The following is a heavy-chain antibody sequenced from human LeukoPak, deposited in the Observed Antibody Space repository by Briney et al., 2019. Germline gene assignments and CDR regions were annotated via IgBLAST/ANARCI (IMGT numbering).Heavy chain of an antibody. CDR2: FSGSGGST. J-gene: IGHJ4*02. V-gene: IGHV3-23*01. D-gene: IGHD3-9*01. Sequence: TGGSLRLSCAASGFTFYSYAMNWVRQTPGKGLEWVSTFSGSGGSTYYADSVKGRFTISRDNSKNTLYLQMNSLRAEDTAVYYCAKDMGDYDILTGYLYWGQGTLVTVSS. CDR3: AKDMGDYDILTGYLY. CDR1: GFTFYSYA.